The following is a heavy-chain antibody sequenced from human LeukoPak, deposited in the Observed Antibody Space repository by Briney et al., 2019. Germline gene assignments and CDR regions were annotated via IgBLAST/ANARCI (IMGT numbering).Heavy chain of an antibody. D-gene: IGHD3-10*02. J-gene: IGHJ6*04. V-gene: IGHV3-21*01. CDR1: GFTFSSYS. Sequence: GGSLRLSCAASGFTFSSYSMNWGRQAPGKGLEWVSAISGSGGSTYYADSVKGRFTISRDNAKNSLYLQMNSLRAEDTAVYYCAELGITMIGGVWGKGTTVTISS. CDR3: AELGITMIGGV. CDR2: ISGSGGST.